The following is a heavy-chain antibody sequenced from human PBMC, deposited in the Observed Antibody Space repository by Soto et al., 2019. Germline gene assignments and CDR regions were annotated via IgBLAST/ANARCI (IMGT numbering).Heavy chain of an antibody. CDR1: GFTFSSYA. D-gene: IGHD2-15*01. CDR3: ARDHGLSSYAFDI. V-gene: IGHV3-23*01. Sequence: PGGSLRLSCAASGFTFSSYAMSWVRQAPGKGLEWVSAISGSGGSTYYADSVKGRFTISRDNSKNTLYLQMNSLRAEDTAVYYCARDHGLSSYAFDIWGQGTMVTVSS. J-gene: IGHJ3*02. CDR2: ISGSGGST.